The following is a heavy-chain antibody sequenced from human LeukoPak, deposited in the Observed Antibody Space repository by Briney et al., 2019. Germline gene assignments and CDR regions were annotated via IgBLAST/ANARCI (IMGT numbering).Heavy chain of an antibody. CDR1: GFTFSSYW. J-gene: IGHJ6*02. CDR2: INSDGSST. V-gene: IGHV3-74*01. D-gene: IGHD5-24*01. Sequence: GGSLRLSCAASGFTFSSYWMHWVRQAPGKGLVWVSRINSDGSSTSYADSVKGRLTISRDNAKNTLYLQMNSLRAEDTAVYYCARKKATDYYYYYYGMDVWGQGTTVTVSS. CDR3: ARKKATDYYYYYYGMDV.